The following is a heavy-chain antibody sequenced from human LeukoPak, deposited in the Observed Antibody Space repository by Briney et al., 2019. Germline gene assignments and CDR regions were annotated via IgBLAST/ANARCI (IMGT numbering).Heavy chain of an antibody. D-gene: IGHD2-21*01. V-gene: IGHV3-21*01. CDR2: IRSYSSYI. CDR3: ARYSEVYYYVDV. Sequence: GGSLRLSCAASGFTFDTYNFNWVRQAPGKGLEWVATIRSYSSYIHYADSVKGRFIISRDDAKKSMYLQMNSLRVEDTAVYFCARYSEVYYYVDVWAQGPRSPFP. CDR1: GFTFDTYN. J-gene: IGHJ6*03.